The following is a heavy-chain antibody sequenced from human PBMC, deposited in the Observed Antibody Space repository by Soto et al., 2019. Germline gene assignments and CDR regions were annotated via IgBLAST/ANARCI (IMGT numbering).Heavy chain of an antibody. J-gene: IGHJ6*04. V-gene: IGHV5-51*01. CDR2: IYPGDSDT. Sequence: GESLKISCKGSGYSFTSHWIGWVRQMPGKGLEWMGTIYPGDSDTRYSPSFQGHVTISADTSTTTAYMELRSLRSNDTAIYYCAMVDVYVTPSPKEVWGKGPTVTVSS. CDR1: GYSFTSHW. CDR3: AMVDVYVTPSPKEV. D-gene: IGHD3-16*01.